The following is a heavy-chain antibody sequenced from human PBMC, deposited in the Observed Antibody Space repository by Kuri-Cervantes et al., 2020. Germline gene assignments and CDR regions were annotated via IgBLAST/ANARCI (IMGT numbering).Heavy chain of an antibody. CDR3: ARPATGDYGGGMDV. CDR2: ICYDGSNK. V-gene: IGHV3-33*01. D-gene: IGHD4-23*01. CDR1: GFTFSSYG. Sequence: GESLKISCAASGFTFSSYGMHWVRQAPGKGLEWVAVICYDGSNKYYADSVKGRFTISRDNSKNTLYLQMNSLGAEYTAVYYCARPATGDYGGGMDVWGQGTTVTVSS. J-gene: IGHJ6*02.